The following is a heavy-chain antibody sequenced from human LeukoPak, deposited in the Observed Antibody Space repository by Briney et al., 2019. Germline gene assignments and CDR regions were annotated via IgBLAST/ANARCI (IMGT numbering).Heavy chain of an antibody. D-gene: IGHD6-19*01. CDR1: GFTFSSYA. CDR2: ISGSGGST. J-gene: IGHJ6*02. V-gene: IGHV3-23*01. Sequence: GGSLRLSCAASGFTFSSYAMSWVRQAPGKGLEWVSAISGSGGSTYYADSVKGRFTISRDNAKNSLYLQMNSLRAEDTAVYYCARVGHSSGWFEYYYYYGMDVWGQGTTVTVSS. CDR3: ARVGHSSGWFEYYYYYGMDV.